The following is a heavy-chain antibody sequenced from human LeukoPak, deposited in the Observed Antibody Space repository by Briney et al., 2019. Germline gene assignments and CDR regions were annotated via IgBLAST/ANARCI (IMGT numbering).Heavy chain of an antibody. CDR1: GYTFTGYY. V-gene: IGHV1-2*02. J-gene: IGHJ4*02. D-gene: IGHD2-2*01. CDR3: ARDGGYCSSTSCYGWIDY. Sequence: GASVKVSCKASGYTFTGYYMHWVRQAPGPGLEWIGWINPNSGGTNYAQKFQGRVTMTRDTSISTAYMELSRLRSDDTAVYYCARDGGYCSSTSCYGWIDYWGQGTLVTVSS. CDR2: INPNSGGT.